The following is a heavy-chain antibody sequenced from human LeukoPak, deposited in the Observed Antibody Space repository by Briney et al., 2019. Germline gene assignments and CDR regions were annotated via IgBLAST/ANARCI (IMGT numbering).Heavy chain of an antibody. CDR2: INPNSGGT. V-gene: IGHV1-2*02. J-gene: IGHJ5*02. CDR3: ARASGYCSSTSCYTVWFDP. CDR1: GYTFTGYY. D-gene: IGHD2-2*02. Sequence: ASVKVSCKASGYTFTGYYMHWVRQAPGQGLEWMGWINPNSGGTNYAQKFQGRVTMTRDTSISTAYMELSRLRSDDTAVYYCARASGYCSSTSCYTVWFDPWGQGTLVTVSS.